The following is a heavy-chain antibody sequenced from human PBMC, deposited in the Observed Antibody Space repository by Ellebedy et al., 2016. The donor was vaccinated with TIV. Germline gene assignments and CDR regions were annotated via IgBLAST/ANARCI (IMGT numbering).Heavy chain of an antibody. CDR1: GYTFTNSY. D-gene: IGHD5-18*01. V-gene: IGHV1-46*01. CDR2: INPSGGHT. Sequence: ASVKASCXASGYTFTNSYVHWVRQAPGQGLEWMGIINPSGGHTRYAPNFQGRVIMTRDTSTSTVYMELSSVRSGDTAVYYCAAMRNVVDTSMVPYYYWGQGTLVTVSS. J-gene: IGHJ4*02. CDR3: AAMRNVVDTSMVPYYY.